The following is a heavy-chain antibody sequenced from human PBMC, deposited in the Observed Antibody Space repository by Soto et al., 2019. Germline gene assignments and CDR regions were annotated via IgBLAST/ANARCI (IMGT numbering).Heavy chain of an antibody. CDR3: ARVHGDYEYYYYGMDV. J-gene: IGHJ6*02. V-gene: IGHV4-30-4*01. CDR2: IYYSGST. CDR1: GGSISSGDYY. Sequence: TLSLTCTVSGGSISSGDYYWSWIRQPPGKGLEWIGYIYYSGSTYYNPSLKSRVTISVDTSKNQFSLKLSSVTAADTAVYYCARVHGDYEYYYYGMDVWGQGTTVTVSS. D-gene: IGHD4-17*01.